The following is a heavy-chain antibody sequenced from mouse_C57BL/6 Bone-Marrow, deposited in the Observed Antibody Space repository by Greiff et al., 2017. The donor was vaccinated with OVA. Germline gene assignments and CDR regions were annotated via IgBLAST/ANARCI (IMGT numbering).Heavy chain of an antibody. CDR2: IDPNSGGT. Sequence: QVQLQQPGAELVKPGASVKLSCKASGYTFTSYWMHWVKQRPGRGLEWIGRIDPNSGGTKYNEKFKSKATLTVDKPSSTAYMQLSSLTSEDSAVYYCARSINFFITTAIRTGYFDYWGQGTTLTVSS. D-gene: IGHD1-1*01. CDR1: GYTFTSYW. CDR3: ARSINFFITTAIRTGYFDY. V-gene: IGHV1-72*01. J-gene: IGHJ2*01.